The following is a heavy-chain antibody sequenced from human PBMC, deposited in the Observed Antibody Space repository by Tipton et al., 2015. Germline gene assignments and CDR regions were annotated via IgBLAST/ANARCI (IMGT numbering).Heavy chain of an antibody. CDR3: ASRGAGTSHYAMDV. D-gene: IGHD6-19*01. Sequence: TLSLTCAVSGGSFSTYYWSWIRQPPGKGLEWIAEITHSGSTNYNPSLKSRVTISVDTSKNQFSLKRTSVPAADTAVYYCASRGAGTSHYAMDVWGQGTTVTVSS. CDR1: GGSFSTYY. V-gene: IGHV4-34*01. CDR2: ITHSGST. J-gene: IGHJ6*02.